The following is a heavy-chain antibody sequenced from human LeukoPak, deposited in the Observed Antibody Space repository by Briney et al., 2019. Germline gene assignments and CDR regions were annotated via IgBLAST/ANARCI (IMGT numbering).Heavy chain of an antibody. J-gene: IGHJ4*02. CDR2: INSDGSST. CDR3: VRDYGMSMLNADY. D-gene: IGHD2-8*01. CDR1: GFTFSSYW. Sequence: PGGSLRLSCAASGFTFSSYWMHWVRQAPGKGLVWVSRINSDGSSTSYADSVKGRFTISRDNAKNTLYLQMNSLRAEDTAVYYCVRDYGMSMLNADYWGQGTLVTVSS. V-gene: IGHV3-74*01.